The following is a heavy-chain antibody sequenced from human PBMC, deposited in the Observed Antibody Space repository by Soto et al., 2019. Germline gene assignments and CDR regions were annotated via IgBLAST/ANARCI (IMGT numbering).Heavy chain of an antibody. CDR3: ARWAHNGRGDYVWGSYRPSGGMDV. CDR1: GYTFTGYY. J-gene: IGHJ6*02. D-gene: IGHD3-16*02. Sequence: ASVKVSCKASGYTFTGYYMHWVRQAPGQGLEWMGWINPNSGGTNYAQKFQGWVTMTRDTSISTAYMELSRLRSDDTAVYYCARWAHNGRGDYVWGSYRPSGGMDVWGQGTTVTVSS. CDR2: INPNSGGT. V-gene: IGHV1-2*04.